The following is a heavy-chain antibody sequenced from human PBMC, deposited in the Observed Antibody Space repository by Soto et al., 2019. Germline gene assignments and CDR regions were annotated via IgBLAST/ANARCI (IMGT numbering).Heavy chain of an antibody. CDR1: GYTFTSYD. J-gene: IGHJ5*02. V-gene: IGHV1-8*01. D-gene: IGHD2-2*01. CDR3: ARVYCSSTSCVWFDP. CDR2: MNPNSGNT. Sequence: QVQLVQSGAEVKKPGASVKVSCKASGYTFTSYDINWVRQATGQGLEWMVWMNPNSGNTGYAQKFQGRVTMTRNTSMSTAYMELSSLRSEDTAVYYSARVYCSSTSCVWFDPWGQGTLVTVSS.